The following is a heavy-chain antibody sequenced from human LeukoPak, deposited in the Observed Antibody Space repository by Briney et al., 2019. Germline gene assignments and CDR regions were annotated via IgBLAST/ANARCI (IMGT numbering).Heavy chain of an antibody. J-gene: IGHJ4*02. V-gene: IGHV4-4*02. Sequence: GTLSLTCAVSGGSINSFNWWSWVRQPPGKGLEWIAEIYHSGSTHYNPSLKSRVTISVDKSKNQFSLKVSSVTAADTAVYYCARDGAVPGPEFDSWGRGTLVTVSS. CDR3: ARDGAVPGPEFDS. CDR2: IYHSGST. D-gene: IGHD6-19*01. CDR1: GGSINSFNW.